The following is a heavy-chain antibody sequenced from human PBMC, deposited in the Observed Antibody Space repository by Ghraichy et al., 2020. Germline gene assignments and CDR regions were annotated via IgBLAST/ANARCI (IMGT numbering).Heavy chain of an antibody. CDR3: ARLRGYSGYDYELIDY. CDR2: IYYSGST. CDR1: GGSISSSSYY. Sequence: ESLNISCTVSGGSISSSSYYWGWIRQPPGKGLEWIGSIYYSGSTYYNPSLKSRVTISVDTSKNQFSLKLSSVTAADTAVYYCARLRGYSGYDYELIDYWGQGTLVTVSS. D-gene: IGHD5-12*01. V-gene: IGHV4-39*01. J-gene: IGHJ4*02.